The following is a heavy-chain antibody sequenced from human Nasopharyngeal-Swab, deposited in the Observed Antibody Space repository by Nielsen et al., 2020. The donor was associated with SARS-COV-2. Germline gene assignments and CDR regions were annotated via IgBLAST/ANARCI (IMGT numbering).Heavy chain of an antibody. J-gene: IGHJ6*02. CDR2: IYTSGST. CDR1: GGSISSYY. Sequence: SETLSLTCTVSGGSISSYYWSWIRQPAGKGLEWIGRIYTSGSTHYNPSLKSRVTMSVDTSKNQFSLKLSSVTAADTAVYYCARVITMVRGVIIRHYGMDVWGQGTTVTVSS. D-gene: IGHD3-10*01. V-gene: IGHV4-4*07. CDR3: ARVITMVRGVIIRHYGMDV.